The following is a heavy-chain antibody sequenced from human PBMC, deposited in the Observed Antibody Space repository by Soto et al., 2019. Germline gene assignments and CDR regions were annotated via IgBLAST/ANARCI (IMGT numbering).Heavy chain of an antibody. V-gene: IGHV4-39*01. J-gene: IGHJ4*02. Sequence: SETLSLTCTVSGGSISSSSYYWGWIRQPPGKGLEWIGSIYYSGNTYYNASLKSRLPISVDTSNNQFSLKVKSVTAADTAVYFCARLSGSYNDRYFDNWGQGTLGTVSS. D-gene: IGHD1-26*01. CDR2: IYYSGNT. CDR3: ARLSGSYNDRYFDN. CDR1: GGSISSSSYY.